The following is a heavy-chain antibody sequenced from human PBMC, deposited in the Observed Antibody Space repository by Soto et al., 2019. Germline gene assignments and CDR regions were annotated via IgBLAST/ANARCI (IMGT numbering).Heavy chain of an antibody. V-gene: IGHV4-34*01. CDR1: GGSFSGYY. J-gene: IGHJ6*02. CDR3: ARAGGWYGYYYYYYGMDV. D-gene: IGHD6-19*01. Sequence: KASETLSLTCAVYGGSFSGYYWSWIRQPPGKGLEWIGEINHSGSTNYNPSLKSRVTISVDTSKNQFSLKLSSVTAADTAVYYCARAGGWYGYYYYYYGMDVWGQGTTVTVSS. CDR2: INHSGST.